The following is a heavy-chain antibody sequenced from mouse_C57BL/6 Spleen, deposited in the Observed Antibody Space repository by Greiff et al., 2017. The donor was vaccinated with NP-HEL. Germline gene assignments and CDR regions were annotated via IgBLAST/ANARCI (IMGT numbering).Heavy chain of an antibody. CDR1: GYAFSSSW. V-gene: IGHV1-82*01. Sequence: VKLMESGPELVKPGASVKISCKASGYAFSSSWMNWVKQRPGKGLEWIGRIYPGDGDTNYNGKFKGKATLTADKSSSTAYMQLSSLTSEDSAVYFCARGDYPYYFDYWGQGTTLTVSS. CDR2: IYPGDGDT. J-gene: IGHJ2*01. D-gene: IGHD2-4*01. CDR3: ARGDYPYYFDY.